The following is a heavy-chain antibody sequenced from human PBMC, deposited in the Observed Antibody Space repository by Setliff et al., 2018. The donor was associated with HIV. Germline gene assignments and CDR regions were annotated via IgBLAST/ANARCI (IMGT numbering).Heavy chain of an antibody. J-gene: IGHJ6*03. Sequence: PGGSLRLSCAASGFTFTSYVMNWVRQAPGKGLEWVSAISGPGGTAYYADSVKGRLTISRDNSKNTLYLQMNSLRAEDTAVYYRAKGDSSSEGMDVWGKGATVTVSS. CDR3: AKGDSSSEGMDV. CDR1: GFTFTSYV. D-gene: IGHD6-13*01. V-gene: IGHV3-23*01. CDR2: ISGPGGTA.